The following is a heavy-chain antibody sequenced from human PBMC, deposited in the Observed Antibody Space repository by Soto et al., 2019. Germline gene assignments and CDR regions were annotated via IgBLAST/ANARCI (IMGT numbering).Heavy chain of an antibody. CDR3: ARSPYSSGYYYAIDY. D-gene: IGHD3-22*01. CDR2: INPSGGST. J-gene: IGHJ4*02. Sequence: ASVNVSCKASGYTHIMYYIHWMRQAPGQGLEWMGLINPSGGSTTYAQKFQGRVTMTRDTSTSTVYMDLSSLRSEDSAVYYCARSPYSSGYYYAIDYWGQGTQVTVS. V-gene: IGHV1-46*01. CDR1: GYTHIMYY.